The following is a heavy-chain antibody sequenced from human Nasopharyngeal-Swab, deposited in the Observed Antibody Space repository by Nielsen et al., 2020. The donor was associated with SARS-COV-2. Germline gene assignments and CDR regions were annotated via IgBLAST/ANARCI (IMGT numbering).Heavy chain of an antibody. V-gene: IGHV3-23*01. J-gene: IGHJ4*02. CDR1: GFTFSSYA. D-gene: IGHD3-16*01. CDR3: AKGAGVWGSYIFDY. CDR2: ISGSGGST. Sequence: GESLKISCAASGFTFSSYAMSWVRQAPGKGLEWVSAISGSGGSTYYADSVKGRFTISRDNSKNTLYLQMNSLRVEDTAVYYCAKGAGVWGSYIFDYWGQGTLVTVSS.